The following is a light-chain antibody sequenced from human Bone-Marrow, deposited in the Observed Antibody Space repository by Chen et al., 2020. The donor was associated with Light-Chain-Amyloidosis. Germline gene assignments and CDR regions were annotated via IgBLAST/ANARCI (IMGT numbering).Light chain of an antibody. CDR2: DAS. CDR1: QSVSIL. V-gene: IGKV3-11*01. CDR3: QQRTNWPPLT. Sequence: EIVLTQSPRTLSLSPGERATLSCRASQSVSILLAWYQQKPGQAPRLLIYDASNRASGIPARFNGSGSGTDFILTINSLEPEDFAMYYCQQRTNWPPLTFGGGTKVE. J-gene: IGKJ4*01.